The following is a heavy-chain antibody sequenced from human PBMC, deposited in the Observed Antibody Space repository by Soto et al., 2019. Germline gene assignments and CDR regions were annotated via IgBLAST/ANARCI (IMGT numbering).Heavy chain of an antibody. D-gene: IGHD2-2*01. CDR3: ARAFGSSMPSLY. V-gene: IGHV4-59*01. J-gene: IGHJ4*02. Sequence: SETLSLICTVSGGSISNYYWSWIRQPPGKGLEWIGYIYDSGSTVYNPSLKSRVTISLDMSKNQFSLRLSSVTAADTAVYYCARAFGSSMPSLYWGQGTLVTVSS. CDR1: GGSISNYY. CDR2: IYDSGST.